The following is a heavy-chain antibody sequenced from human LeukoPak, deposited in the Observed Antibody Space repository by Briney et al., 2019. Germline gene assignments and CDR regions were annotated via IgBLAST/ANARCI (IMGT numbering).Heavy chain of an antibody. CDR3: ARENCGGDCYSGDPYFDY. D-gene: IGHD2-21*01. J-gene: IGHJ4*02. CDR2: IMHIFGTE. CDR1: GGTFSTYA. Sequence: SLKDSSKASGGTFSTYASSGVRQDPRERVEWRGGIMHIFGTETYAQKFQGRVSITADESTSTAYLEGRSLRSEDTAVYYCARENCGGDCYSGDPYFDYWGQGTLVTVSS. V-gene: IGHV1-69*13.